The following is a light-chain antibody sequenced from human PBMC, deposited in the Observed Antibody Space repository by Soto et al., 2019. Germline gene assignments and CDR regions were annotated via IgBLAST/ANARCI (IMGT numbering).Light chain of an antibody. Sequence: EIVMTQSPATLSVSPGERATLSCRASQSVSSNLAWYQQKPGQAPSLLIYGASSRSTGIPARFSGSGSGTEFTLTISSLQSEDFAVYYCQQFYTWPRTFGQGTKVDIK. J-gene: IGKJ1*01. V-gene: IGKV3-15*01. CDR1: QSVSSN. CDR3: QQFYTWPRT. CDR2: GAS.